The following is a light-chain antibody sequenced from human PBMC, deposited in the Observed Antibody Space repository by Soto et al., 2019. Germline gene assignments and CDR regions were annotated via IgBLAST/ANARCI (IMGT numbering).Light chain of an antibody. J-gene: IGKJ1*01. CDR1: QSVRSNF. CDR3: QRYDSLRT. V-gene: IGKV3-20*01. Sequence: PGERATLSCRASQSVRSNFLAWYQQKPGQAPRLLIYGASNRATGIPDRFSGSGSGTDFTLTITTLEPEDFAMYYCQRYDSLRTFGQGTK. CDR2: GAS.